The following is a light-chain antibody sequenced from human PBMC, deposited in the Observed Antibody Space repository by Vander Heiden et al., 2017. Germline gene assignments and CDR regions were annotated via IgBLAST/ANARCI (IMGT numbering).Light chain of an antibody. V-gene: IGKV1-33*01. CDR2: DAL. J-gene: IGKJ5*01. CDR1: QDISNC. CDR3: QQFQSHPLT. Sequence: IQLAHSPSFLSASVGDRVTITCQASQDISNCLNWYQQKPGKAPKLLIYDALNLETGVPSRFSGSGSGTEFTLTISSLQPEDIATYYCQQFQSHPLTFGQGTRLESK.